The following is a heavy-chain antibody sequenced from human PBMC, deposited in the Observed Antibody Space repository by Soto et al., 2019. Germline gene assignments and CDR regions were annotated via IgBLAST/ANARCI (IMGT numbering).Heavy chain of an antibody. CDR1: GFTFSSYA. D-gene: IGHD3-3*01. V-gene: IGHV3-30-3*01. CDR2: ISYDGSNK. CDR3: ARTGRSGYYRYYYYGMDV. J-gene: IGHJ6*02. Sequence: GGSLRLSCAASGFTFSSYAMHWVRQAPGKGLEWVAVISYDGSNKYYADSVKGRFTISRDNSKNTLYLQMNSLRAEDTAVYYCARTGRSGYYRYYYYGMDVWGQGTTVTVSS.